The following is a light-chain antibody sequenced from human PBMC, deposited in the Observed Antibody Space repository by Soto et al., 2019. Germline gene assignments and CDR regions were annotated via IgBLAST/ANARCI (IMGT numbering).Light chain of an antibody. CDR3: QQYTNGPPWT. CDR1: QSVSSN. Sequence: DIVLPQSKSTLSVSPGERSTLSCMASQSVSSNLAWYQQKPGQAPRLLIYGASTRATGIPARFSGSGSGTEFTLTISSLQSEDFAVYYCQQYTNGPPWTFGQVSMVDIK. J-gene: IGKJ1*01. CDR2: GAS. V-gene: IGKV3-15*01.